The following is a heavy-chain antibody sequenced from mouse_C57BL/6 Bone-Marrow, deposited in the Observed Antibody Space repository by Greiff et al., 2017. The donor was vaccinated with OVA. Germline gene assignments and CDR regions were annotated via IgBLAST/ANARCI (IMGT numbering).Heavy chain of an antibody. CDR3: ARGGPYDYGRVAWFAY. Sequence: VQLQQSGPELVKPGASVKMSCKASGYTFTDYNMHWVKQSHGKSLEWIGYINPNNGGTSYNQKFKGKATLTVNKSSSTAYMELRSLTSEDSAVYYCARGGPYDYGRVAWFAYWGQGTLVTVSA. D-gene: IGHD1-1*01. CDR1: GYTFTDYN. CDR2: INPNNGGT. J-gene: IGHJ3*01. V-gene: IGHV1-22*01.